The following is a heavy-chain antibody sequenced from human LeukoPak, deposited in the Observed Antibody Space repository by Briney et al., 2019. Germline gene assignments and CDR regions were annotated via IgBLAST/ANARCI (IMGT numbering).Heavy chain of an antibody. CDR3: ARDLAAGGFDP. D-gene: IGHD6-25*01. CDR2: IYYSGST. Sequence: SETLSLTCSVSGGSISSSNYYWGWIRQPPGKGLEWIGCIYYSGSTYYNPSLKSRVTISVDTSKNQFSLKLSSVTAADTAVYYCARDLAAGGFDPWGQGTLVTVSS. J-gene: IGHJ5*02. CDR1: GGSISSSNYY. V-gene: IGHV4-39*07.